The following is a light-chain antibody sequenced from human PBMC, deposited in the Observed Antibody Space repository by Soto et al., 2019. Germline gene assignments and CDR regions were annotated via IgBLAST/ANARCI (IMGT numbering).Light chain of an antibody. V-gene: IGKV3-20*01. CDR2: GAS. CDR1: QSVGSY. Sequence: EIVLTQSPGSLSLSPGEIATLSCRASQSVGSYLAWYQQKPGQAPRLLIYGASSRATGIPDTFSGSGSMTDFTLTINRVEPEDFAVYYCQHYGSLQFTFGPGTKVDIK. CDR3: QHYGSLQFT. J-gene: IGKJ3*01.